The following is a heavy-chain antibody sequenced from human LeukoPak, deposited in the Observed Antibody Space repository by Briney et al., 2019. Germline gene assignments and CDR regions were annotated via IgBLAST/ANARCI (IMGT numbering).Heavy chain of an antibody. D-gene: IGHD6-6*01. J-gene: IGHJ4*02. Sequence: GGSLGLSCTASGFSFSGHWMHWARQLPGKGLVSVSRISPTGSTTSYADSVKGRFTVSRDNAKNTLYLQVNNLRAEDTAVYYCARGPNSNWSGLDFWGQGTLLTVSS. CDR2: ISPTGSTT. V-gene: IGHV3-74*01. CDR1: GFSFSGHW. CDR3: ARGPNSNWSGLDF.